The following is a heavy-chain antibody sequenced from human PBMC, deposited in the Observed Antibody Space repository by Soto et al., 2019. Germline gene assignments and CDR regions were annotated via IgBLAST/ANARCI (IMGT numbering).Heavy chain of an antibody. V-gene: IGHV4-61*01. CDR3: ARSGSGSGWL. D-gene: IGHD6-19*01. Sequence: PSETLSLTCTVSGGSVSSGRFYWSWIRQPPGNGLEWIGYIYYSGSTKYNSSLRSRVTISVDTSKNQFSLKLTSVTAADTAVYYCARSGSGSGWLGGQGTLVTVSS. CDR1: GGSVSSGRFY. J-gene: IGHJ4*02. CDR2: IYYSGST.